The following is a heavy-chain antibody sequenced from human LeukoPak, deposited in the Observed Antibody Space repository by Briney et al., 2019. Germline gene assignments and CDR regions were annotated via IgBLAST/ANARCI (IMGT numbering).Heavy chain of an antibody. D-gene: IGHD5-18*01. CDR3: ARRGTVRSYDDAFDI. V-gene: IGHV3-53*01. CDR1: GFTFSSYG. J-gene: IGHJ3*02. CDR2: IYSGGST. Sequence: PGGSLRLSCAASGFTFSSYGMHWVRQAPGKGLEWVSVIYSGGSTYYADSVKGRFTISRDNSKNTLYLQMNSLRAEDTAVYYCARRGTVRSYDDAFDIWGQGTMVTVSS.